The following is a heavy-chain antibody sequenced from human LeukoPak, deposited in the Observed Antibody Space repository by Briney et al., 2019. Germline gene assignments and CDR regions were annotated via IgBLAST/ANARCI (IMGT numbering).Heavy chain of an antibody. J-gene: IGHJ4*02. Sequence: ASVKDSCKASGYTFTGYHMHGVRQAPGQGLEWMGWIVPDGRDTKYAEKFQGRMTLPVDTSITTAYMELHSLTSDDTAVYYCSGRYGPGPVWGQGTLITASS. V-gene: IGHV1-2*02. CDR2: IVPDGRDT. CDR3: SGRYGPGPV. CDR1: GYTFTGYH. D-gene: IGHD3-10*01.